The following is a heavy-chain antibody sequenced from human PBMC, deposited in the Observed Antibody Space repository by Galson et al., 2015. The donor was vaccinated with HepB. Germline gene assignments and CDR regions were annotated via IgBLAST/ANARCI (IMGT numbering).Heavy chain of an antibody. CDR2: ISYSGSP. J-gene: IGHJ4*02. D-gene: IGHD6-6*01. V-gene: IGHV4-59*01. CDR3: ARVYDSSSADLDY. Sequence: SETLSLTCTVSGASISSYYWNWIRQPPGKGLEWIGYISYSGSPHYNPSLKSRVTISINTSKNQFSLNLSSVTAADTAVYYCARVYDSSSADLDYWGQGTLVTVSS. CDR1: GASISSYY.